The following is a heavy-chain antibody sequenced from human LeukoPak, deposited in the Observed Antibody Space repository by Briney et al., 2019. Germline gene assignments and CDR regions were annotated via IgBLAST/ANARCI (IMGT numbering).Heavy chain of an antibody. CDR2: MNPNSGNT. V-gene: IGHV1-8*02. Sequence: ASVKASCKASGYTFTSYDINWVRQATGQGLEWMGWMNPNSGNTGYAQKFQGRVTMTRNTSISTAYMELSSLRSEDTAVYYCARGNDGTGYYYYYYMDVWGKGTTVTVSS. CDR1: GYTFTSYD. J-gene: IGHJ6*03. D-gene: IGHD1-1*01. CDR3: ARGNDGTGYYYYYYMDV.